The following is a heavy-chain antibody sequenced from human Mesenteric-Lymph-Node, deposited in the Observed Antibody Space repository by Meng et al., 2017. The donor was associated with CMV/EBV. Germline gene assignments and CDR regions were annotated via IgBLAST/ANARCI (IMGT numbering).Heavy chain of an antibody. Sequence: SLTCAVCGGSISSSNWWRWVRQPAGKGLEWIGEIYHSRSTNYNPSLKRRVTISVDKSKNQFSLKLSSVTAADTAVYYCATGITQYFQHWGQGTLVTVSS. J-gene: IGHJ1*01. D-gene: IGHD5-24*01. CDR2: IYHSRST. CDR3: ATGITQYFQH. CDR1: GGSISSSNW. V-gene: IGHV4-4*02.